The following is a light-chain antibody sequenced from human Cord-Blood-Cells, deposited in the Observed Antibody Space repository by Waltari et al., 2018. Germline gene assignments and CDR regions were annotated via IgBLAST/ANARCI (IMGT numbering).Light chain of an antibody. V-gene: IGKV2-28*01. J-gene: IGKJ3*01. Sequence: DIVMTQSPLSLPVTPGEPAPISCRPSQSLLHSNGYNYLDWYLQKPGQSPQLLIYLGSNRASGVPDRFSGSGSGTDFTLKISRVEAEDVGVYYCMQALQTPLTFGPGTKVDIK. CDR2: LGS. CDR3: MQALQTPLT. CDR1: QSLLHSNGYNY.